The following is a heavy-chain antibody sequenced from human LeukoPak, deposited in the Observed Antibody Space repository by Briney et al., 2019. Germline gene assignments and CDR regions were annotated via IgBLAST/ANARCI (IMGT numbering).Heavy chain of an antibody. CDR1: GGSISSSNW. CDR3: ARGLRSEAARRAFDI. Sequence: SETLSLTCAVSGGSISSSNWWSWVRQPPGKGLEWIGEIYHSGSTNYNPSLKSRVTISVDTSKNQFSLKLSSVTAADTAVYYCARGLRSEAARRAFDIWGQGTMVTVSS. V-gene: IGHV4-4*02. D-gene: IGHD6-6*01. CDR2: IYHSGST. J-gene: IGHJ3*02.